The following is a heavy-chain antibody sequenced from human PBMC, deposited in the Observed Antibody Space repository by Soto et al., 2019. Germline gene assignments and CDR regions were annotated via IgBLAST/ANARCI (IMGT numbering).Heavy chain of an antibody. J-gene: IGHJ5*02. CDR2: INTDGSVT. CDR3: AGPGGGSCMGFDP. CDR1: GFSFSSYW. D-gene: IGHD2-8*01. Sequence: EVQLVESGGGLVQPGGSLRLSCVASGFSFSSYWMHWVRQAPGKGLVWVSCINTDGSVTRYADSVKGRFTISRDNAKNARYLQVNSLTAAYTALYYCAGPGGGSCMGFDPWGQGTLVTVSS. V-gene: IGHV3-74*01.